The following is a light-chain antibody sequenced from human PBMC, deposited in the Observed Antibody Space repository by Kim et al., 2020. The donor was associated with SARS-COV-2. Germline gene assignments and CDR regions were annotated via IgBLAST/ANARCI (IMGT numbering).Light chain of an antibody. Sequence: SPGERATRPCRASRSISSNLAWDQQQPGRAPRLRIHDAVNRASGTPARFSGSGSGTAFTLTISSLEPEDFAVYYCQERRKWPITFGGGTKVDI. CDR2: DAV. CDR1: RSISSN. V-gene: IGKV3-11*01. J-gene: IGKJ4*01. CDR3: QERRKWPIT.